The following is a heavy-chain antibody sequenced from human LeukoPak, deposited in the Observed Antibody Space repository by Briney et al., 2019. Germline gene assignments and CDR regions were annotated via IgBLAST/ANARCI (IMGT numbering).Heavy chain of an antibody. Sequence: GASVKVSCKASGYTFTSYYMHWVRQAPGQGLEWMGIINPSGGSTSYAQKFQGRVTMTRDTSTSTVYMELSSLRSEDTAVYYCARAEDYYCDSSGYYAPFDYWGQGTLVTVSS. CDR2: INPSGGST. CDR3: ARAEDYYCDSSGYYAPFDY. J-gene: IGHJ4*02. D-gene: IGHD3-22*01. V-gene: IGHV1-46*01. CDR1: GYTFTSYY.